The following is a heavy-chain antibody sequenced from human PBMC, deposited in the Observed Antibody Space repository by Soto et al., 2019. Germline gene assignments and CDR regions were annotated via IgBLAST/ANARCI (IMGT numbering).Heavy chain of an antibody. Sequence: SETLSLTCTVSGGSISSSSYYWGWIRQPPGKGLEWIGSIYYSGSTYYNPSLKSRVTISVDTSKNQFSLKLSSVTAADTAVYYCARAHLLWFGELLWLGSINWFDPWGQGTLVTVSS. J-gene: IGHJ5*02. D-gene: IGHD3-10*01. CDR2: IYYSGST. V-gene: IGHV4-39*01. CDR3: ARAHLLWFGELLWLGSINWFDP. CDR1: GGSISSSSYY.